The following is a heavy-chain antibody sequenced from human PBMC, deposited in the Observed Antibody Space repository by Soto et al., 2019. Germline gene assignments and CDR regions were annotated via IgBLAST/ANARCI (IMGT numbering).Heavy chain of an antibody. CDR2: ISAYNCNT. V-gene: IGHV1-18*04. Sequence: SXKVSFQASGYTXTSYGIGWVRQAPGQGLEWMGWISAYNCNTNYAQKLQGRVNMNADTSTSTAYMEPRSLRSDHTAVYYCARDIAAAGSPDYYYGMDVWGQGTTGTVSS. CDR3: ARDIAAAGSPDYYYGMDV. CDR1: GYTXTSYG. D-gene: IGHD6-13*01. J-gene: IGHJ6*02.